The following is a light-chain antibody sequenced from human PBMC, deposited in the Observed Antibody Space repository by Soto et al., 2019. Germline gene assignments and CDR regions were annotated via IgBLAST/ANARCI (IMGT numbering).Light chain of an antibody. J-gene: IGLJ3*02. V-gene: IGLV2-14*03. CDR3: SSYISSSTPLWV. CDR2: DVT. CDR1: NSDVGGYNS. Sequence: QSVLTQPASVSGSPGQSITISCTGTNSDVGGYNSVSWYQHHPGKAPKLMIYDVTYRPSGVSNRFSGSKSGNTASLTISGLQAEDEADYYRSSYISSSTPLWVFGGGTKLTVL.